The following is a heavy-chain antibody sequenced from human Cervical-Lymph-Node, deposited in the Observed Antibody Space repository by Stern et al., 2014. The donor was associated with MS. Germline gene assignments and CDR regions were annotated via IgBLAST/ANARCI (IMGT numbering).Heavy chain of an antibody. J-gene: IGHJ4*02. D-gene: IGHD4-17*01. CDR1: GYSFTANW. V-gene: IGHV5-51*01. Sequence: EVQLVPSGAEVKKPGESLKISCKGSGYSFTANWIAWARQMPGKGLEWMGIIDPVDSDPRYSPSFQGQVTISADKSISTAYLQWSSLKASDTAMYYCARDYGDYAFDYWGQGTLVTVSS. CDR3: ARDYGDYAFDY. CDR2: IDPVDSDP.